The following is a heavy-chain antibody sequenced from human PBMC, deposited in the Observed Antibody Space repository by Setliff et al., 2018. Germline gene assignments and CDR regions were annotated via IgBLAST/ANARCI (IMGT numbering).Heavy chain of an antibody. Sequence: SETLSLTCTVSDDSISSRHYYWSWIRQPAGKGLEWIGHINRRGSTNFTPSLKSRVTISLDTSKNQFSLNLTSVTAADTAVYYCARATSGWYSAYYYYMDVWGKGTTVTVSS. CDR2: INRRGST. V-gene: IGHV4-61*09. J-gene: IGHJ6*03. D-gene: IGHD6-19*01. CDR3: ARATSGWYSAYYYYMDV. CDR1: DDSISSRHYY.